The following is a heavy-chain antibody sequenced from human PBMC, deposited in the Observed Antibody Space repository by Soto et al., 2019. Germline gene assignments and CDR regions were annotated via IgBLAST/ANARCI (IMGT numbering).Heavy chain of an antibody. Sequence: GGSLRLSCAASGFTISSNYMSWVRQAPGKGLEWVSVIYSGGSTYYADSVKGRFTISRDNSKNTLYLQMNSLRAEDTAVYYCAKGKVIAGAGRVLDYWGQGTLVTAPQ. D-gene: IGHD6-19*01. J-gene: IGHJ4*02. CDR2: IYSGGST. CDR3: AKGKVIAGAGRVLDY. CDR1: GFTISSNY. V-gene: IGHV3-53*05.